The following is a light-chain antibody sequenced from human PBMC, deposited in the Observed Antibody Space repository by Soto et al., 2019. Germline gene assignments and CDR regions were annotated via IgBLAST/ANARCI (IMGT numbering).Light chain of an antibody. V-gene: IGLV2-14*01. CDR2: EVS. CDR1: SSDVGGYNY. J-gene: IGLJ1*01. Sequence: QPVLTQPASVSGSPGQSITISCTGTSSDVGGYNYVSWYQQHPGKAPKLMIYEVSNRPSGVSNRFSGSKSGNTASLTISGLQAEDEADYYCSSYTSSSTVYVFGTGTKLTVL. CDR3: SSYTSSSTVYV.